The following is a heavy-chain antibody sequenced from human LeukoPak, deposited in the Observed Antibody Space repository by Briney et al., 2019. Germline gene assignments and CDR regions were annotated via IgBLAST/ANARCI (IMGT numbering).Heavy chain of an antibody. CDR2: ISGSGGST. CDR3: ATCVVAAAPGYFDL. J-gene: IGHJ2*01. Sequence: PGGSLSLSCAASGFTFSSYAMSWVRQAPGKGLEWVSAISGSGGSTYYADSVKGRFTTSRDNSKNTLYLQMNSLRAEDTAVYYCATCVVAAAPGYFDLWGRGTLVTVSS. CDR1: GFTFSSYA. D-gene: IGHD2-15*01. V-gene: IGHV3-23*01.